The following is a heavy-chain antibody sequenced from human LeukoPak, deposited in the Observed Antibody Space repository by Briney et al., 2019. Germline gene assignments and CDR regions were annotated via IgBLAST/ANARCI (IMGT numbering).Heavy chain of an antibody. Sequence: PSETLSLTCTVSGGSISSYYWSWIRQPAGKGLEWIGRIYTSGSTNYNPSLKSRVTMSVDTSKNQFSLKLSSVTAADTAVYYCARDSYYYDSSGYEYWYLDLWGRGTLVTVSS. CDR3: ARDSYYYDSSGYEYWYLDL. V-gene: IGHV4-4*07. D-gene: IGHD3-22*01. CDR2: IYTSGST. J-gene: IGHJ2*01. CDR1: GGSISSYY.